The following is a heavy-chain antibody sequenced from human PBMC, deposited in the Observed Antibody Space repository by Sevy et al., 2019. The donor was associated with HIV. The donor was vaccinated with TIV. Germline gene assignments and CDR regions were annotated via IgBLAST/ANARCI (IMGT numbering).Heavy chain of an antibody. CDR3: ATLYSSGWYYFDY. J-gene: IGHJ4*02. CDR1: GFTFSSYG. CDR2: ISYEGSNK. D-gene: IGHD6-19*01. Sequence: GGYLRLSCAASGFTFSSYGMHWVRQAPGKGLEWVAVISYEGSNKYYADSVKGRFTISRDNSKNTLYLQMNSLRAEDTAVYYCATLYSSGWYYFDYWGQGTLVTVSS. V-gene: IGHV3-30*03.